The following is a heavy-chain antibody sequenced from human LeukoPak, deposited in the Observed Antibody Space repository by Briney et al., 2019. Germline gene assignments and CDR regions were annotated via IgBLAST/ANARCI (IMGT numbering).Heavy chain of an antibody. J-gene: IGHJ6*02. CDR2: ISTSGSSV. Sequence: GGSLRLSCAASGFTFSSYEMNWVRQAPGKGLEWVSYISTSGSSVYYADSVKGRFTTSRDNAKKSLFLQMNSLRAEDTAIYYCARDVKDIVRTSSLYYAMAVWGQGTRVTVSS. D-gene: IGHD5-12*01. CDR1: GFTFSSYE. V-gene: IGHV3-48*03. CDR3: ARDVKDIVRTSSLYYAMAV.